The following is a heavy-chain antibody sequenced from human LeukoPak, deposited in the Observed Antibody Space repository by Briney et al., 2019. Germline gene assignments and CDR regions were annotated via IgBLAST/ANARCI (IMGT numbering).Heavy chain of an antibody. J-gene: IGHJ4*02. CDR2: IYYSGST. Sequence: PSETLSLTCTVSGGSISSSSYYWGWIRQPPGKGLEWIGSIYYSGSTYYNPSLKSRVTISVDTSKNQFSLKLSSVTAADTAVYYCAEASSSSSTGFDYWGQGTLVTVSS. CDR1: GGSISSSSYY. D-gene: IGHD6-6*01. V-gene: IGHV4-39*01. CDR3: AEASSSSSTGFDY.